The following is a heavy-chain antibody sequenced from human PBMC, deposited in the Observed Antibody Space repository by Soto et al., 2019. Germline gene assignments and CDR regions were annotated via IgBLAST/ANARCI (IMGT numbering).Heavy chain of an antibody. D-gene: IGHD6-13*01. CDR3: AGPVGGYQVLFGTWYGTRSDY. J-gene: IGHJ4*02. Sequence: GGSLRLSCAASGPSFSSYPMTWVRQAPEKGLEWVSAISGSGDTTLYAASVRGRLIISRDNSKNKVYLDMSSLRAEDTALYYCAGPVGGYQVLFGTWYGTRSDYWGQGTLVTVSS. V-gene: IGHV3-23*01. CDR2: ISGSGDTT. CDR1: GPSFSSYP.